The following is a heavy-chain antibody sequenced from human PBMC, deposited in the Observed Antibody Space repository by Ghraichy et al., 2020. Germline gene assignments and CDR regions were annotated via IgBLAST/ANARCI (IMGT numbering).Heavy chain of an antibody. Sequence: GGSLRLSCAASEFTFNTFSMYWVRQTPGKGLEWVSSISSSSGYIYYADSLRGRFTISRDNARNSLYLKMNSLRAEDTAIYYCARGTNPGTRLYYDHGLDVWGQGTTVIVSS. CDR2: ISSSSGYI. J-gene: IGHJ6*02. CDR3: ARGTNPGTRLYYDHGLDV. CDR1: EFTFNTFS. V-gene: IGHV3-21*06. D-gene: IGHD3-10*01.